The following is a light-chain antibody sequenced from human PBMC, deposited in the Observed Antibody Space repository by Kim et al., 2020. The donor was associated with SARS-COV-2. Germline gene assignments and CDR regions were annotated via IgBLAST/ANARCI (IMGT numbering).Light chain of an antibody. CDR1: SLRSYY. V-gene: IGLV3-19*01. CDR2: GKN. J-gene: IGLJ2*01. CDR3: NSRDSNAAVV. Sequence: SSELTQDPAVSVALGQTVRITCQGDSLRSYYATWYQQKPGQAPILVIYGKNNRPSGIPDRFSGSISGNTASLTITGTQAGDEAYYYCNSRDSNAAVVFGG.